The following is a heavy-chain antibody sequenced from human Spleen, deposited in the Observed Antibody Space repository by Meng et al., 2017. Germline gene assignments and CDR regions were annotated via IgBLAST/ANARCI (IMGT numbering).Heavy chain of an antibody. CDR1: GFTFSNFA. V-gene: IGHV3-30*04. CDR3: ARGSTYGSGSFYRVDC. Sequence: LSLTCAASGFTFSNFAMSWVRQAPGKGLEWVAVISYDGSNKYYADSVKGRFTISRDNSKNTLYLQMNSLRAEDTAVYYCARGSTYGSGSFYRVDCWGQGTLVTVSS. D-gene: IGHD3-10*01. CDR2: ISYDGSNK. J-gene: IGHJ4*02.